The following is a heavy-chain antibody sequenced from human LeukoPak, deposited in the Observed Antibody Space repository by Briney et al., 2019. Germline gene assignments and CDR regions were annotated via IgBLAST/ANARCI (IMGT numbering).Heavy chain of an antibody. CDR1: GYTFTSYG. V-gene: IGHV1-18*04. J-gene: IGHJ4*02. D-gene: IGHD2-2*01. Sequence: ASVKVSCKASGYTFTSYGISWVRQAPGQGLEWMGWISAYNGNTNYAQKLQGRVTMTTDTSTSTAYMELRSLRSDDTAVYYCARAGAPLVVPAANFDYWGQGTLVTVSS. CDR3: ARAGAPLVVPAANFDY. CDR2: ISAYNGNT.